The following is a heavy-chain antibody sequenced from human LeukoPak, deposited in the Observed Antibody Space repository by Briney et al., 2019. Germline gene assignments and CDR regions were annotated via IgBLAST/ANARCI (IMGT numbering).Heavy chain of an antibody. CDR2: IKQDGSEK. CDR1: GFTFSSYW. CDR3: ARRPGVDTMGLWNYFDY. D-gene: IGHD3-10*01. J-gene: IGHJ4*02. V-gene: IGHV3-7*01. Sequence: SGGSLRLSCAASGFTFSSYWMSWVRQAPGKGLEWGANIKQDGSEKDYVDPVKGRFTISRDNAKKSMYLQMNSLRAEDTAVYYCARRPGVDTMGLWNYFDYWGQGTLVTVSS.